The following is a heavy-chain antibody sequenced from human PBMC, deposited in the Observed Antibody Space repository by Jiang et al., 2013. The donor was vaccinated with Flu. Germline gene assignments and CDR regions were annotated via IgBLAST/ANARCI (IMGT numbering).Heavy chain of an antibody. Sequence: GSGLVKPSETLSLTCIVSGGSMSSDNYYWGWIRQSPGKGLEWIGNINYSGTTYYKPSLKSRVTISVDTSKNEVSLELTSVTAADTAVYYCARLLYSSTWISYGTYYHYYGVDVWGQGTAVTVSS. CDR1: GGSMSSDNYY. J-gene: IGHJ6*02. D-gene: IGHD6-13*01. V-gene: IGHV4-39*07. CDR2: INYSGTT. CDR3: ARLLYSSTWISYGTYYHYYGVDV.